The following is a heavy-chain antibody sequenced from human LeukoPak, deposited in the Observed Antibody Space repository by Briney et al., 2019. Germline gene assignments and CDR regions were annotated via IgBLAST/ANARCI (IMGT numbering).Heavy chain of an antibody. J-gene: IGHJ4*02. Sequence: PGGPLRLSCAASGFTFSSNWMHWVRQAPGKGLVWVSRINEDGSTTNYADSVKGRSTIFRDNAKNTLYLQMNSLRAEDTAVYYCVRDLGGRSGHWGQGTLVTVSS. CDR1: GFTFSSNW. CDR3: VRDLGGRSGH. D-gene: IGHD1-26*01. V-gene: IGHV3-74*01. CDR2: INEDGSTT.